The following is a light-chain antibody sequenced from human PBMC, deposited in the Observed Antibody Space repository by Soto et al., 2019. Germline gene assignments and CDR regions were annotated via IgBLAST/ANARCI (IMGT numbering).Light chain of an antibody. J-gene: IGLJ2*01. CDR3: GTWDSSLSAGGV. V-gene: IGLV1-51*01. Sequence: QSVLTQPPSVSAAPGQKVTISCSGSGSNIGNNYVSWYQQLPGTASKLLIYYDNKRPSGIPYRFSGSKSGTSATLGITGLQTGDEANYYCGTWDSSLSAGGVFGGGTKLTVL. CDR2: YDN. CDR1: GSNIGNNY.